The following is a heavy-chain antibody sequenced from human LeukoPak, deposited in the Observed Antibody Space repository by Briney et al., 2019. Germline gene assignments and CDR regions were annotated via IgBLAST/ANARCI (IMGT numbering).Heavy chain of an antibody. CDR1: GYSFTSYW. V-gene: IGHV5-51*01. J-gene: IGHJ3*02. Sequence: PGESLKISCKGSGYSFTSYWSAWVRQMPGKGLEWMGIIYPGDSYTTYSPSFQGQVTISADKSISTAYLQWRSLKASDTAMYYCARRSGSDAPDIWGQGTMVTVSS. CDR3: ARRSGSDAPDI. D-gene: IGHD3-10*01. CDR2: IYPGDSYT.